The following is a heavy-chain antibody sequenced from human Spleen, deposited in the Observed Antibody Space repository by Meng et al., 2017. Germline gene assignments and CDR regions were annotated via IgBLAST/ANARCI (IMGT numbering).Heavy chain of an antibody. J-gene: IGHJ3*02. CDR2: IHPSVGDT. Sequence: ASVKVSCKAYGYTFTKYFIHWVRQAPGQGLEWMGIIHPSVGDTSYTQKLQGRVTMTRDTSTNTVYMELSSLRSEDTAMYFCTRDASDYGGISEAFDIWGRETMVTVSS. D-gene: IGHD4-23*01. V-gene: IGHV1-46*04. CDR3: TRDASDYGGISEAFDI. CDR1: GYTFTKYF.